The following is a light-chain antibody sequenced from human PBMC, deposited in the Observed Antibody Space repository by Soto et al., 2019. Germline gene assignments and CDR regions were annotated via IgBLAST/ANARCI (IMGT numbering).Light chain of an antibody. V-gene: IGKV1-39*01. J-gene: IGKJ4*01. CDR3: QKSYTTVT. Sequence: QVTQSPSSLSASVGYRFTITCRPSQSIISYLNWYQQKPGKAPKLLIYGASNLQSGVPSRFRGSGSGTDFTLTISSPQPEDFATYYCQKSYTTVTFGGGTKVDI. CDR1: QSIISY. CDR2: GAS.